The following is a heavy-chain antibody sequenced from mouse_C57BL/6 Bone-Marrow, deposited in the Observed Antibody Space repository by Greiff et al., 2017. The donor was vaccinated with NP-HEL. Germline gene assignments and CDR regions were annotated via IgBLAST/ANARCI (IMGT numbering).Heavy chain of an antibody. D-gene: IGHD4-1*01. J-gene: IGHJ3*01. Sequence: EVKLVESGGDLVKPGGSLKLSCAASGFTFSSYGMSWVRQTPDKRLEWVATISSGGSYTYYPDSVKGRFTISRDNAKNTLYLQMSSLESEETAMYYCARRGANWDGAWFAYWGQGTLVTVSA. CDR2: ISSGGSYT. V-gene: IGHV5-6*02. CDR1: GFTFSSYG. CDR3: ARRGANWDGAWFAY.